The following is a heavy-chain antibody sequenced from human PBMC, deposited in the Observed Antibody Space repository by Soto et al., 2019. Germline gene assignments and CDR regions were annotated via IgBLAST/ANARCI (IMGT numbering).Heavy chain of an antibody. CDR3: AKVVNDWYRGYNWFDP. J-gene: IGHJ5*02. V-gene: IGHV3-23*01. D-gene: IGHD2-21*01. CDR1: GFTFSSYA. Sequence: GGSLRLSCAASGFTFSSYAMSWVRQAPGKGLEWVSAISGSGGSTYYADSVKGRFTISRGNSKNTLYLQMNSLRAEDTAVYYCAKVVNDWYRGYNWFDPWGQGTLVTVSS. CDR2: ISGSGGST.